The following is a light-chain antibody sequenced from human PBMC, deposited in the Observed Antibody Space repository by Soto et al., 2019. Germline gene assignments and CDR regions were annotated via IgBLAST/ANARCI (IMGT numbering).Light chain of an antibody. Sequence: QSALTQPPSASGSPGQSVTISCTGTSSDVGAYNLVSWYQQHPDKAPKLMIYEVSERPSGVPDRFSGSKSGNTASLTVSGLQAEDEADYDCASYAGTNNYVVFGGGTKLTVL. CDR3: ASYAGTNNYVV. J-gene: IGLJ2*01. CDR1: SSDVGAYNL. V-gene: IGLV2-8*01. CDR2: EVS.